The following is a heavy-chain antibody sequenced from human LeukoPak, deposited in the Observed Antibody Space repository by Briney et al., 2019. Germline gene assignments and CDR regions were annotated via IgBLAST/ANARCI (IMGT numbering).Heavy chain of an antibody. CDR3: TRADSSIAARLSRSSIFNYYYYMDV. D-gene: IGHD6-6*01. J-gene: IGHJ6*03. V-gene: IGHV3-23*01. CDR2: TSSSDPGT. CDR1: GFPLSSYA. Sequence: GGSLRLSCAASGFPLSSYAMSWVRQASGKGLEWVSATSSSDPGTYYADSVRGRFTISRDNSKNTLYLQLNSLRVEDAGVYYCTRADSSIAARLSRSSIFNYYYYMDVWGKGTTVTVSS.